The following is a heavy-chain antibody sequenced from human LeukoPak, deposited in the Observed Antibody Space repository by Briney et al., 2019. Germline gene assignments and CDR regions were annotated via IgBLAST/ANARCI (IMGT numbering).Heavy chain of an antibody. Sequence: PGGSLRLSCAASGFTFSSYSMNWVRQAPGKGLEWVSSISSSSSYIYYADSVKGRFTISRDNAKNSLYLQMNSLRAEDTAVYYCARELRFLEWLPLFDPWGQGTLVTVSS. J-gene: IGHJ5*02. CDR3: ARELRFLEWLPLFDP. CDR1: GFTFSSYS. CDR2: ISSSSSYI. V-gene: IGHV3-21*01. D-gene: IGHD3-3*01.